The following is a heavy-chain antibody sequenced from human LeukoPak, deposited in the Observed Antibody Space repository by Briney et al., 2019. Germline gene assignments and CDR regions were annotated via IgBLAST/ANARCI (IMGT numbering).Heavy chain of an antibody. CDR3: AGYYDSSGYYYFDY. CDR1: GFTVSSNY. D-gene: IGHD3-22*01. J-gene: IGHJ4*02. V-gene: IGHV3-66*02. CDR2: IYSGGST. Sequence: PGGSLRLSCAASGFTVSSNYMSWVRQAPGKGLEWVSVIYSGGSTYYADSVKGRFTISRDNSKNTLYLQTNSLRAEDTAVYYCAGYYDSSGYYYFDYWGQGTLVTVSS.